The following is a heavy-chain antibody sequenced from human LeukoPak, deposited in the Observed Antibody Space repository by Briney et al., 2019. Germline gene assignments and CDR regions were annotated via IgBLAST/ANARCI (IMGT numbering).Heavy chain of an antibody. CDR3: AKDWPRNYYYDSSGYED. CDR1: GFTFSSYS. CDR2: ISSSSSTI. J-gene: IGHJ4*02. Sequence: GGSLRLSCAASGFTFSSYSMNWVRQAPGKGLEWVSYISSSSSTIYYADSVKGRFTTSRDNSKNTLYLQMNSLRAEDTAVYYCAKDWPRNYYYDSSGYEDWGQGTLVTVSS. D-gene: IGHD3-22*01. V-gene: IGHV3-48*01.